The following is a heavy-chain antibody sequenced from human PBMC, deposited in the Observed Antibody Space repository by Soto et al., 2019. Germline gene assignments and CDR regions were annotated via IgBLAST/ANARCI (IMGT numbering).Heavy chain of an antibody. Sequence: QVQLVQSGAEVKKPGASVKVSCKASGYTFTSYGISWVRQAPGQGLEWMGGISAYNGNTNYAQKLQGRVTMTTDTSTSTAYMELRSLRSDDTAVYYCARGRGLLWFGELSRNWFDPWGQGTLVTVSS. CDR3: ARGRGLLWFGELSRNWFDP. V-gene: IGHV1-18*01. CDR2: ISAYNGNT. J-gene: IGHJ5*02. D-gene: IGHD3-10*01. CDR1: GYTFTSYG.